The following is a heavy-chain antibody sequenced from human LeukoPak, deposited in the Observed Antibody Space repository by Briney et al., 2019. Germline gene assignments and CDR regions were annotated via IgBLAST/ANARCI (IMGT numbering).Heavy chain of an antibody. CDR1: GFTLSRYG. CDR2: FSGSGGRI. J-gene: IGHJ4*02. Sequence: PGGSLRLSCAASGFTLSRYGMNWVRQAPGKGLEWVSFSGSGGRIDYADSVKGRFTISRDNSKNTLYLQMNSLRAEDTAVYYCAKGDGRSYFDCWGQGTLVTVSS. CDR3: AKGDGRSYFDC. D-gene: IGHD5-24*01. V-gene: IGHV3-23*01.